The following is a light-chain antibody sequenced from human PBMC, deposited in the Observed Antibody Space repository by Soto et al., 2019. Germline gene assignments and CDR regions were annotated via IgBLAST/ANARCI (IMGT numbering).Light chain of an antibody. J-gene: IGLJ2*01. CDR2: EVT. Sequence: QSVLTQPPSASGSPGQSVAISCTGTSSDVGGNNYVSWYQQHPGKAPKPMVYEVTKRPSGVPDRFSGSKSGNTASLTVSGLQAEDEADYYCSSYAGSNNVIFGGGTKSPS. CDR3: SSYAGSNNVI. V-gene: IGLV2-8*01. CDR1: SSDVGGNNY.